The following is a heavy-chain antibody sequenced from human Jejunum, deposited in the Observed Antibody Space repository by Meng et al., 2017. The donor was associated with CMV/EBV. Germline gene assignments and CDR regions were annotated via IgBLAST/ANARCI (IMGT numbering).Heavy chain of an antibody. V-gene: IGHV1-18*01. Sequence: QVEVVEVGAGVKEPGAPVKVSFEASGFIFTSYAISWVRQAPGQGLQYMGWISAYNGNTNYAQELQGRVTMTTDTSTSTAYMELRSLRFDDTAVYYCARFYCSSTSCPHVLFDYWGQGTLVTVSS. CDR1: GFIFTSYA. D-gene: IGHD2-2*01. CDR2: ISAYNGNT. CDR3: ARFYCSSTSCPHVLFDY. J-gene: IGHJ4*02.